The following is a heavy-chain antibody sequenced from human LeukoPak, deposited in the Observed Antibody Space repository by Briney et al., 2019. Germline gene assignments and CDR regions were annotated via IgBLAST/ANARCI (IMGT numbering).Heavy chain of an antibody. CDR2: IYYSGST. CDR3: ARVVSGGYDYIGY. Sequence: PSETLSLTCTVSGGSISSYYWSWIRQPPGKGLEWIGYIYYSGSTNYNPSLKSRVTISVDTSKNQFSLKLSSVTAADTAVYYCARVVSGGYDYIGYWGQGTLVTVSS. D-gene: IGHD5-12*01. CDR1: GGSISSYY. V-gene: IGHV4-59*01. J-gene: IGHJ4*02.